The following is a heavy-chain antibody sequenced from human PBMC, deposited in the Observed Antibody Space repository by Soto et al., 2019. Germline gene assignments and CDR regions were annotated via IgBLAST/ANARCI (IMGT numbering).Heavy chain of an antibody. CDR2: ISGSGGST. D-gene: IGHD3-10*01. CDR3: AKDPVGITMVRGVISDY. Sequence: EVQLLESGGGLVQPGGSLRLSCAASGFTFSSYAMSWVRQAPGKGLEWVSAISGSGGSTYYADSVKGRFTISRDNSKNTLYLQMNSLRAEDTAVYHCAKDPVGITMVRGVISDYWGQGTLVTVSS. V-gene: IGHV3-23*01. CDR1: GFTFSSYA. J-gene: IGHJ4*02.